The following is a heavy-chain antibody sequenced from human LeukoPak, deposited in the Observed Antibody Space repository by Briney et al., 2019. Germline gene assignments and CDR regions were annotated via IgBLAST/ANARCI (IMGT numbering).Heavy chain of an antibody. D-gene: IGHD5-18*01. CDR2: ISGNGGRT. J-gene: IGHJ4*02. CDR3: AKDPSRGYSYDF. Sequence: GGSLRLSCAASGFTFSSYGMSWVRQAPGKGLEWVSAISGNGGRTDYADSVKGRFTISRDNSKNTLYLQMNSLRAEDTAIYYCAKDPSRGYSYDFWGQGTLVTVSP. V-gene: IGHV3-23*01. CDR1: GFTFSSYG.